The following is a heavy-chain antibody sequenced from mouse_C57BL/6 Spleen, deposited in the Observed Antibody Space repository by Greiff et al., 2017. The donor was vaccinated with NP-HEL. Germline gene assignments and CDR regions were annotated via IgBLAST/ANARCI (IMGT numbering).Heavy chain of an antibody. CDR3: AREMVTTWGGAPMDY. CDR2: FHPYNDDT. D-gene: IGHD2-2*01. J-gene: IGHJ4*01. Sequence: QVQLQQSGAELVKPGASVKMSCKASGYTFTTYPIEWMKQNHGKSLEWIGNFHPYNDDTKYNEKFKGKATLTVDKSSSTAYMELRSLTSEDTAVYYCAREMVTTWGGAPMDYWGQGTSVTVSS. V-gene: IGHV1-47*01. CDR1: GYTFTTYP.